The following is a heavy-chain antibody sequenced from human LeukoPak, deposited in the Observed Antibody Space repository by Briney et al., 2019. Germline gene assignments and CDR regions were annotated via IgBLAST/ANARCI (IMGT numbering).Heavy chain of an antibody. D-gene: IGHD6-13*01. CDR2: ISASGYNT. J-gene: IGHJ4*02. CDR1: GFTFSSCG. CDR3: AKVQTPYSSSWYSYYFDY. Sequence: GGTLRLSCAASGFTFSSCGMSWVRQAPGKGLEWVSTISASGYNTYYADSVQGRFTISRDNSKNTLYLQMNSLRAEDTAVYYCAKVQTPYSSSWYSYYFDYWGQGTLVTVSS. V-gene: IGHV3-23*01.